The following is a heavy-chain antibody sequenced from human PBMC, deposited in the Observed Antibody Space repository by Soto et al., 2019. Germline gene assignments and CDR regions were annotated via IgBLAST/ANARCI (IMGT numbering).Heavy chain of an antibody. CDR3: AKDLGGYCSGGSCYSNYPDY. CDR1: GFTFRSYA. V-gene: IGHV3-23*01. Sequence: GRSLRLSCGASGFTFRSYAMSWVSQAPGKGLEWVSAISGSGGSTYYADSVKGRFSISRDNSKNTLYLQMNSLRAEDTAVYYCAKDLGGYCSGGSCYSNYPDYWGQGTLVTVSS. J-gene: IGHJ4*02. CDR2: ISGSGGST. D-gene: IGHD2-15*01.